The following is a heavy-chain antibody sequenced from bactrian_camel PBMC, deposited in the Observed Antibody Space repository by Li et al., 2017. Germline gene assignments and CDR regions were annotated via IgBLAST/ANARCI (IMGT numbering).Heavy chain of an antibody. Sequence: QLVESGGGSVQAGGSLRLSCAASGYTSSNFCMGWFRQAPGKEREGVATTYIGGGASYYADSVKGRFTISVDDAKKTVYLQMSNLKPEDSAMYYCAASRRFRNGCSIRDDPYWGQGTQVTVS. CDR1: GYTSSNFC. CDR3: AASRRFRNGCSIRDDPY. CDR2: TYIGGGAS. D-gene: IGHD1*01. V-gene: IGHV3S25*01. J-gene: IGHJ4*01.